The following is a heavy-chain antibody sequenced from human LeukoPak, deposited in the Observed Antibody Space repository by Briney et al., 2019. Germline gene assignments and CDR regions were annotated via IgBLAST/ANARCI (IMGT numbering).Heavy chain of an antibody. V-gene: IGHV3-23*01. CDR3: AKDQSRVGASDPFDS. Sequence: GGSLRLSCAASGCTFTNCAMTWGRQAPGKGLEGVSSISGSGASTYYADSVKGRFTISRDNSKNTVYLQMNSLSVEDTAVYYCAKDQSRVGASDPFDSWGQGTLVTVSS. CDR2: ISGSGAST. D-gene: IGHD1-26*01. CDR1: GCTFTNCA. J-gene: IGHJ5*01.